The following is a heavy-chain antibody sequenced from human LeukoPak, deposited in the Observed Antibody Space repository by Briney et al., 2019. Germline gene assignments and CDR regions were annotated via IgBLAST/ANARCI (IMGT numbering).Heavy chain of an antibody. D-gene: IGHD5-18*01. CDR3: ARGYSYGPSGFDY. V-gene: IGHV4-59*07. J-gene: IGHJ4*02. CDR2: IYYSGNT. CDR1: GGSISSYY. Sequence: PSDTLPLTCTVSGGSISSYYWSWLRPPPGKGVEGCGNIYYSGNTNYNPSLKSRVTISVDTSKNQFSVKLSSVTAADTAVYYCARGYSYGPSGFDYWGQGTLVTVSS.